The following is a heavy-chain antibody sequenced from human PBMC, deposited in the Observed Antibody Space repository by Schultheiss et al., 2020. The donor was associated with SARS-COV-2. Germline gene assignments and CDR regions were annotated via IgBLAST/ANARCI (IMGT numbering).Heavy chain of an antibody. CDR1: GGSISSYY. CDR2: IYHSGST. CDR3: ARGTGTFDY. V-gene: IGHV4-59*04. Sequence: SQTLSLTCTVSGGSISSYYWSWIRQPPGKGLEWIGSIYHSGSTYYNPSLESRVTISVDTSKSQFSLKLNSVTPEDTAVYYCARGTGTFDYWGQGTLVTVSS. D-gene: IGHD1/OR15-1a*01. J-gene: IGHJ4*02.